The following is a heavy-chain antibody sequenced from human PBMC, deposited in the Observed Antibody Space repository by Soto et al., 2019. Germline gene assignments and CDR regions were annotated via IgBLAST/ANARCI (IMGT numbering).Heavy chain of an antibody. CDR1: GGASSGYY. D-gene: IGHD4-17*01. CDR2: IYNSEYT. J-gene: IGHJ4*02. Sequence: SETLSLTSTVSGGASSGYYWSWIRQPPGKGLEWIGYIYNSEYTNYNPSLKSRVIISADTSKNQISLNLSSVTAADTAVYYCARERAPEYGYIPNFDYWGEGSLVTVS. CDR3: ARERAPEYGYIPNFDY. V-gene: IGHV4-59*01.